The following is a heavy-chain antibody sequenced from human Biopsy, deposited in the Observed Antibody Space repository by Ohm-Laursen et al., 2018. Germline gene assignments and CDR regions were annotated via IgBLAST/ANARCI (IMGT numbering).Heavy chain of an antibody. J-gene: IGHJ6*02. D-gene: IGHD2-2*02. CDR1: GGSVNSYS. V-gene: IGHV4-59*08. Sequence: PSETLSLTCIVSGGSVNSYSWSWIRQPPGKGLEWIGYIYYSGSINYNPSLKSRVTISLDTSKNQFSLKLSSVTAADTAVYYCASMPAAIHEPNYSYYGMHVWGQGTTVTVSS. CDR3: ASMPAAIHEPNYSYYGMHV. CDR2: IYYSGSI.